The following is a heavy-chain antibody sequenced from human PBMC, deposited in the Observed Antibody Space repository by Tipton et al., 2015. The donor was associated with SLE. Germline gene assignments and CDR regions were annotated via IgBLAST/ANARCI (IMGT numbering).Heavy chain of an antibody. CDR2: ISSSSSYI. V-gene: IGHV3-11*06. J-gene: IGHJ2*01. CDR1: GGSFSGYY. CDR3: AREYSSGWSPEFDL. D-gene: IGHD6-19*01. Sequence: SLRLSCAVYGGSFSGYYWSWIRQPPGKGLEWVSSISSSSSYIYYADSVKGRFTISRDNAKNSLYLQMNSLRAEDTAVYYCAREYSSGWSPEFDLWGRGTLVTVSS.